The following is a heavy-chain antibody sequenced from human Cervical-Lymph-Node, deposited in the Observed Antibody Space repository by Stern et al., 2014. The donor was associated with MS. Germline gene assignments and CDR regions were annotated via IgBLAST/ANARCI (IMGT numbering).Heavy chain of an antibody. CDR2: ISTYNGNP. V-gene: IGHV1-18*01. CDR3: AREAAARSFDF. CDR1: GYNFTNYG. Sequence: QLVQSGVEVKKPGASVKVSCTASGYNFTNYGITWVRQAPGQGLEWMGLISTYNGNPNYAQKIQGRVNRETDTAPNTAYLQLRSLTQDDTAVFYCAREAAARSFDFCGQGTLVTLSS. J-gene: IGHJ4*02. D-gene: IGHD6-6*01.